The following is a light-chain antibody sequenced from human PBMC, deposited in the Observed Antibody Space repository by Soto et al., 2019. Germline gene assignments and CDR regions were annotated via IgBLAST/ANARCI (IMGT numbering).Light chain of an antibody. V-gene: IGLV1-40*01. Sequence: QAVVTQPPSVSGAPGQRVIISCTGSSSNIGAGYDVHWYQHLPGTAPKLLIYGNSHRPSGVPDRFSGSKSETSASLAIAGLQTEDEADYYCQSYDTTLSGWVFGGGTQLTVL. CDR1: SSNIGAGYD. J-gene: IGLJ3*02. CDR3: QSYDTTLSGWV. CDR2: GNS.